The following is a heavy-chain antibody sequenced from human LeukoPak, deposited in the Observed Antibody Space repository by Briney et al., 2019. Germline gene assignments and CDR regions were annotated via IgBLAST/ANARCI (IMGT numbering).Heavy chain of an antibody. D-gene: IGHD1-1*01. CDR3: AKDGRGTAAFDI. J-gene: IGHJ3*02. Sequence: GGSLRLSCAASGFTFSSYAMSWVRQAPVKGLEWVSAISGSGGSTYSADSVKGRFTISRDNSKNTLYLQMNSLRAEDTAVYYCAKDGRGTAAFDIWGQGTMVTVSS. CDR1: GFTFSSYA. CDR2: ISGSGGST. V-gene: IGHV3-23*01.